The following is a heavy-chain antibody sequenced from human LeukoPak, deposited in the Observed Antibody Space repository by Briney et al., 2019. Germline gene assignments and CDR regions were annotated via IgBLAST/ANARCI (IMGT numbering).Heavy chain of an antibody. J-gene: IGHJ4*02. CDR2: ISYDGSNK. V-gene: IGHV3-30*18. D-gene: IGHD2-15*01. Sequence: GRSLRLSCAASGFTFSRYGMHWVRQAPGKGLEWVAVISYDGSNKYYADSVKGRFTISRDNSKNTLYLQMNSLRAEDTAVYYCAKEGYCSGGSCYSLDYWGQGTLVTVSS. CDR3: AKEGYCSGGSCYSLDY. CDR1: GFTFSRYG.